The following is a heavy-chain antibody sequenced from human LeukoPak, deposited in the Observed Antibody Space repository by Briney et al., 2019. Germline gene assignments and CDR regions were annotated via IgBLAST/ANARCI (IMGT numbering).Heavy chain of an antibody. Sequence: GGSLRLSCAASGFTVSSNYMSWVRQAPGKGLEWVANIKQDGSEKYYVDSVKGRFTISRDNAKNSLYLQMNSLRAEDTAVYYCARAPDYRRGDYYYYMDVWGKGTTVTVSS. CDR1: GFTVSSNY. D-gene: IGHD3-16*02. CDR2: IKQDGSEK. J-gene: IGHJ6*03. V-gene: IGHV3-7*01. CDR3: ARAPDYRRGDYYYYMDV.